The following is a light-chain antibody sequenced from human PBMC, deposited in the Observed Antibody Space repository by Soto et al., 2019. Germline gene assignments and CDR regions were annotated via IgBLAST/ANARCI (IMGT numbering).Light chain of an antibody. J-gene: IGLJ1*01. CDR1: SSDVGGYNY. Sequence: QSVLTQPASVSGSPGQSITISCTGTSSDVGGYNYVSWYQQHPGKAPKLVIYEVSNRPSGVSNRFSGSKSGNTASLTISGIQAEDEADYYCSSYTSTSTYVFGTGTKVTVL. CDR2: EVS. V-gene: IGLV2-14*01. CDR3: SSYTSTSTYV.